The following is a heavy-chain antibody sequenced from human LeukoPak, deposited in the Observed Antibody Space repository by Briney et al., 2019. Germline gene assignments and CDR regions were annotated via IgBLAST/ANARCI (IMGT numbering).Heavy chain of an antibody. CDR1: GFSFGSYG. CDR2: IKQDGSEK. CDR3: ARDLYYYGSGRD. D-gene: IGHD3-10*01. Sequence: GGSLRLSCAASGFSFGSYGLSWVRQAPGKGLEWVANIKQDGSEKYYVDSVKGRFTISRDNAKNSLYLQMNSLRAEDTAVYYCARDLYYYGSGRDWGQGTLVTVSS. J-gene: IGHJ4*02. V-gene: IGHV3-7*01.